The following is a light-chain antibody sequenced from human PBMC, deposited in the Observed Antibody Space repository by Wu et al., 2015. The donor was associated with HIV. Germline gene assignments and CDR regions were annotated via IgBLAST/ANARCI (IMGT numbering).Light chain of an antibody. V-gene: IGKV1-8*01. CDR2: AAS. Sequence: AIWITQSPSSLSASTGDRVTITRRASQDIRRYLAWYQQRPGKAPNLLIYAASTLQSGVPSRFSGSGSGTDFTLTINYLESEDFATYYCQQYQVYPYSFGQGTKLGMK. J-gene: IGKJ2*03. CDR3: QQYQVYPYS. CDR1: QDIRRY.